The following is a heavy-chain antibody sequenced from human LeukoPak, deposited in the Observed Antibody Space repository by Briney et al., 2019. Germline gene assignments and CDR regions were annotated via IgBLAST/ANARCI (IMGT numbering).Heavy chain of an antibody. CDR1: GYTFTSYG. D-gene: IGHD1/OR15-1a*01. J-gene: IGHJ5*02. CDR2: ISAYNGNT. Sequence: ASVKVSCKASGYTFTSYGISWVRQAPGQGLEWMGWISAYNGNTNYAQKFQGRVTITADESTSTAYMELSSLRSEDTAVYYCARTPRRLEHDWFDPWGQGTLVTVSS. V-gene: IGHV1-18*01. CDR3: ARTPRRLEHDWFDP.